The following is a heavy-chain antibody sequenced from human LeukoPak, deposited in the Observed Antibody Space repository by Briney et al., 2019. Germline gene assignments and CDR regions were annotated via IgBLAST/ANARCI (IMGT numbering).Heavy chain of an antibody. J-gene: IGHJ4*02. D-gene: IGHD6-19*01. V-gene: IGHV4-34*01. CDR1: GGSFSGYY. Sequence: SETLSLTCAVYGGSFSGYYWSWIRQPPGKGLEWIGEINHSGSTNYNPSLKSRVTISVDTSKNQFSLKLSSVTAAGTAVYYCARDLSSGWNDYWGQGTLVTVSS. CDR2: INHSGST. CDR3: ARDLSSGWNDY.